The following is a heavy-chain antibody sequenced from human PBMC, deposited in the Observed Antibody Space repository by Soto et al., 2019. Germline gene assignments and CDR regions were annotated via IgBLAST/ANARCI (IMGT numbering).Heavy chain of an antibody. CDR3: AKDWGILGSGSYYYAFDI. Sequence: GGSLRLSCAASGFTFDDYAMHWVRQAPGKGLEWVSGISWNSGSIGYADSVKGRFTISRDNAKNSLYLQMISLRVEDTALYYCAKDWGILGSGSYYYAFDIWGQGTMVTVSS. D-gene: IGHD3-10*01. CDR1: GFTFDDYA. J-gene: IGHJ3*02. CDR2: ISWNSGSI. V-gene: IGHV3-9*01.